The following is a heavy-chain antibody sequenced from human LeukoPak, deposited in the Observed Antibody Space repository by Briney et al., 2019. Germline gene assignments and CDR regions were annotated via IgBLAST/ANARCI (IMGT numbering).Heavy chain of an antibody. Sequence: SGTLSLTCAVSGGSISSGGYYWSWIRQPPGKGLEWIGEINHSGSTNYNPSLKSRVTISVDTSKNQFSLKLSSVTAADTAVYYCARLRLGELSINDYWGQGTLVTVSS. CDR1: GGSISSGGYY. D-gene: IGHD3-16*02. CDR2: INHSGST. CDR3: ARLRLGELSINDY. V-gene: IGHV4-34*01. J-gene: IGHJ4*02.